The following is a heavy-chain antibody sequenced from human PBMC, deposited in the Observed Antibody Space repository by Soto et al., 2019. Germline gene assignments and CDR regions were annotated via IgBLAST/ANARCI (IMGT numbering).Heavy chain of an antibody. CDR2: IIPLFGTT. CDR3: ARAAIHGSSWYFWFDP. J-gene: IGHJ5*02. V-gene: IGHV1-69*13. Sequence: GAPVKVSCKNSGGALSRPAINWVRPAPGQGLEWMGGIIPLFGTTNYAQKFKGRVTISADESTSTAYMELSSLTSEDAAVYYCARAAIHGSSWYFWFDPWGQGTLVTVSS. CDR1: GGALSRPA. D-gene: IGHD6-13*01.